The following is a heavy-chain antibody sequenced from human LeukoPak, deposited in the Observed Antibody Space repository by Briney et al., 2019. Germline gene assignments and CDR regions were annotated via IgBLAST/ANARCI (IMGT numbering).Heavy chain of an antibody. D-gene: IGHD3-22*01. V-gene: IGHV4-34*01. J-gene: IGHJ6*03. Sequence: SETLSLTCAVYGGSFSGYYWSWIRQPPGKGLEWIGEINHSGSTNYNPSLKSRVTISVDTSKNQFSLKLSSVTAADTAVYYCARAGGYYYDSSGYPPHSYYYYYYMDVWGKGATVTVSS. CDR2: INHSGST. CDR1: GGSFSGYY. CDR3: ARAGGYYYDSSGYPPHSYYYYYYMDV.